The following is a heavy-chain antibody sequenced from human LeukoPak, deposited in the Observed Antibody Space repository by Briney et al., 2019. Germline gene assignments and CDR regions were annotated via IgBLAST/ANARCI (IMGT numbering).Heavy chain of an antibody. CDR3: ASLDCSSTSCYRNAFDI. D-gene: IGHD2-2*01. J-gene: IGHJ3*02. CDR1: GFIFSRYS. CDR2: ISSSSNYM. Sequence: GGSLRLSCAASGFIFSRYSMNWVRQTPGRGLEWVASISSSSNYMYYTDSVKGQFTISRDDAKDSLYLQMSSLRADDTAVYYCASLDCSSTSCYRNAFDIWGQGTMVTVSS. V-gene: IGHV3-21*01.